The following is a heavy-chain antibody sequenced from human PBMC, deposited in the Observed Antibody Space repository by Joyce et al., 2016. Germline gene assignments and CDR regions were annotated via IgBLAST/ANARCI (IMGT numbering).Heavy chain of an antibody. V-gene: IGHV4-59*11. CDR3: ARGLGTPYGMDV. J-gene: IGHJ6*02. Sequence: QVQLQESGPGLVKPSETLSFTCTVSGGSISIHYWSWIRQPPGKRLEWMGYIYYSGSTNYTPSLKSRVTISVDTSKNQFSLKLRSVSAADTAVYYCARGLGTPYGMDVWGQGTTVTVSS. CDR2: IYYSGST. CDR1: GGSISIHY. D-gene: IGHD7-27*01.